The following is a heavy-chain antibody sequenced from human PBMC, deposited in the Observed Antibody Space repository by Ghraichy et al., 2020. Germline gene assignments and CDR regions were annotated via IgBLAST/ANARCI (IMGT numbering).Heavy chain of an antibody. CDR2: INSDGSSS. CDR1: GFTFSSYW. D-gene: IGHD3-3*01. CDR3: TGSGQGAY. J-gene: IGHJ4*02. Sequence: LSLTCAASGFTFSSYWMHWVRQAPGKGLEWVSRINSDGSSSIYADSVKGRFTSSRDNAKNTLYLQMNSLRAEDTALYYCTGSGQGAYWGQGTLVTVSS. V-gene: IGHV3-74*01.